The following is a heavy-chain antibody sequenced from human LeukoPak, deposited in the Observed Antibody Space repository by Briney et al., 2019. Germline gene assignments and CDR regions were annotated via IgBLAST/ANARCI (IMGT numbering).Heavy chain of an antibody. CDR3: ARASRGVIIVDY. CDR2: INPNSGST. D-gene: IGHD3-10*01. V-gene: IGHV1-2*02. Sequence: ASVKVSCKASGYTFTGYYMHWVRQAPGQGLEWMGWINPNSGSTNYAQKFQGRVTMTRDTSISTAYMELSRLRSDDTAVYYCARASRGVIIVDYWGQGTLVTVSS. J-gene: IGHJ4*02. CDR1: GYTFTGYY.